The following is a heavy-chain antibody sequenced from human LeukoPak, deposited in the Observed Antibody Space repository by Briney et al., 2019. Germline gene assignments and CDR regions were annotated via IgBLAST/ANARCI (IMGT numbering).Heavy chain of an antibody. V-gene: IGHV3-48*02. CDR3: ARETGTTSTLGY. D-gene: IGHD1-1*01. J-gene: IGHJ4*02. Sequence: GGSLRLSCAASGFTFSSYSMNWVRQAPGKGLEWVSYISSSSSSIHYADSVEGRFTISRDNAKNSLYLEMNSLRDEDTAVYYCARETGTTSTLGYWGQGTLVTVSS. CDR1: GFTFSSYS. CDR2: ISSSSSSI.